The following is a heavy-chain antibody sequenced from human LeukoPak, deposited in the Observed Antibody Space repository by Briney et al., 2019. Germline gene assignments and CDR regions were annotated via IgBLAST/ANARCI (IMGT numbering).Heavy chain of an antibody. CDR1: GFSFNNFW. D-gene: IGHD1-1*01. V-gene: IGHV3-74*01. Sequence: GGSLRLSCSASGFSFNNFWRHWVRKAPGKGLVWVSRIHSDGRSTSYADSVKGRFTITRDNAKNTLYLQMNSLGADDTAIYCGAKDRNAARTPYYFDNWGQGTLVTVSS. CDR2: IHSDGRST. CDR3: AKDRNAARTPYYFDN. J-gene: IGHJ4*02.